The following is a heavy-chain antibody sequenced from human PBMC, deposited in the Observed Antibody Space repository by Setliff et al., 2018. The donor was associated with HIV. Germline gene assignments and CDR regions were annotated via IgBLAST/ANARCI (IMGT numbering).Heavy chain of an antibody. CDR1: GYTSTSYD. Sequence: ASVKVSCKASGYTSTSYDINWVRQATGQGLEWMGWMNPDSGNTGSAQNFQGRLTITWNTSIGTAYMELGSLGFDDTAVYFCARTRSGGSSVYYYYYMDVWGQGTAVTSP. CDR3: ARTRSGGSSVYYYYYMDV. CDR2: MNPDSGNT. D-gene: IGHD2-15*01. V-gene: IGHV1-8*01. J-gene: IGHJ6*03.